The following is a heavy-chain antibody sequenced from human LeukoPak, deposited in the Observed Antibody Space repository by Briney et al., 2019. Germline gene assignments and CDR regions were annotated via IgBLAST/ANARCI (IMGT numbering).Heavy chain of an antibody. Sequence: SETLSLTCTVSGGSVSSGNYYWSWIRQSPGRGLEWVGYMYYSGSTNYSPSLKSRVTISRDTSKNQFSLRLSSVTAADTAIYYCARGSYSGSWYFDYWGQGTLVTVSS. CDR3: ARGSYSGSWYFDY. V-gene: IGHV4-61*01. D-gene: IGHD1-26*01. CDR1: GGSVSSGNYY. CDR2: MYYSGST. J-gene: IGHJ4*02.